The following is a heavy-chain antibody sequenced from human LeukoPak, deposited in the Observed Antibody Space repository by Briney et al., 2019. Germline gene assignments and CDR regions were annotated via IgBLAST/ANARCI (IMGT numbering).Heavy chain of an antibody. J-gene: IGHJ4*02. V-gene: IGHV3-30*18. CDR1: GFTFSSYG. CDR3: AKEKGSSGYYSTYQDY. D-gene: IGHD3-22*01. CDR2: ISYDGSNK. Sequence: GGSLRRSCAASGFTFSSYGMHWVRQAPGKGLKWVAVISYDGSNKYYADSVKGRFTISRDNSKNTLYLQMNSLRAEDTAVYYCAKEKGSSGYYSTYQDYWGQGTLVTVSS.